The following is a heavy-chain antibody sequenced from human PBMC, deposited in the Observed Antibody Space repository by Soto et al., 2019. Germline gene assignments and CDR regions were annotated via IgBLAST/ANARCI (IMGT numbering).Heavy chain of an antibody. J-gene: IGHJ4*02. CDR2: INHSGST. Sequence: XETLSLTCAVDGWSFSGYYWSWIRQPPGKGLEWIGEINHSGSTNYNPSLKSRVTISIDTSKNQFSLKLSSVTAADTAIYYCAGGLFSPFNYWGQGTLVTVSS. V-gene: IGHV4-34*01. CDR3: AGGLFSPFNY. CDR1: GWSFSGYY.